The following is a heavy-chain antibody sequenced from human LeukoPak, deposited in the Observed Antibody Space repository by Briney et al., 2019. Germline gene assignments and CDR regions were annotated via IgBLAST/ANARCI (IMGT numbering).Heavy chain of an antibody. J-gene: IGHJ4*02. CDR2: TSYDGSDT. CDR3: VRGINWNYFFDS. CDR1: GFTFSRYA. Sequence: PGGSLRLSCVTSGFTFSRYAMHWVRQAPGKGLQWVTVTSYDGSDTYYADSVKGRFTLSRDSSTNTVYLQMDNLRTEDTAIYYCVRGINWNYFFDSWGQGTLVTVSS. V-gene: IGHV3-30*03. D-gene: IGHD1-7*01.